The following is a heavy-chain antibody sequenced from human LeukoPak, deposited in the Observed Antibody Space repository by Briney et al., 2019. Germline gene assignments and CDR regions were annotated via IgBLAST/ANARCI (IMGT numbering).Heavy chain of an antibody. CDR2: IYGSGST. D-gene: IGHD6-19*01. CDR1: GGSISRDF. J-gene: IGHJ4*02. CDR3: ARVLRQWLVLDY. Sequence: SETLSLTCTVSGGSISRDFWIWVRQPPGKGLEWIGYIYGSGSTNYNPSLKSRVSISGDTSKNQFSLKVSSVTAADTAVYYCARVLRQWLVLDYWGQGTLVTVSS. V-gene: IGHV4-59*08.